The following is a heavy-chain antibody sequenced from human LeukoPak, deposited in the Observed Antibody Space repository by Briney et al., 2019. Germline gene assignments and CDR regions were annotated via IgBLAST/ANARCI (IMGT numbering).Heavy chain of an antibody. Sequence: SETLSLTCTVSGGSVNSGGYYWSWIRQPPGKGLEWIGYIYYSGSTNYNPSLKSRVTISVDTSKNQFSLKLSSVTAADTAVYYCARAKGDFWSGYYYNWFDPWGQGTLVTVSS. CDR3: ARAKGDFWSGYYYNWFDP. J-gene: IGHJ5*02. CDR2: IYYSGST. CDR1: GGSVNSGGYY. D-gene: IGHD3-3*01. V-gene: IGHV4-61*08.